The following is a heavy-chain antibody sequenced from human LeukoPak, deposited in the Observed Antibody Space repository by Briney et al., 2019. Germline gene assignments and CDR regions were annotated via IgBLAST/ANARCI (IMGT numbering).Heavy chain of an antibody. CDR2: ISYDGSNE. D-gene: IGHD3-10*01. CDR1: GFTFSSYG. Sequence: PGRSLRLSCAASGFTFSSYGMHWVRQAPGKGLEWLAVISYDGSNEYYTDSVKGRFTISRDNSENTLFLQMNSLTTEDTAVYYCVKDQGLWFGEILTGFDYWGQGILVTVSS. V-gene: IGHV3-30*18. CDR3: VKDQGLWFGEILTGFDY. J-gene: IGHJ4*02.